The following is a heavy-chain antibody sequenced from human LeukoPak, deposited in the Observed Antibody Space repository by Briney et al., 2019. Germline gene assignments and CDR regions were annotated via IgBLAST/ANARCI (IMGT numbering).Heavy chain of an antibody. D-gene: IGHD1-1*01. J-gene: IGHJ4*02. CDR1: GYSFTSYW. CDR2: IYPGDSDT. CDR3: ARHRKVGNWNYFDY. Sequence: GESLKISCQGSGYSFTSYWIGWVRQMPGKGLEWMGIIYPGDSDTRYSPSFQGQVTISADKSSSTAYVQRSSLKASDTAMYYCARHRKVGNWNYFDYWGQGTLVTVSS. V-gene: IGHV5-51*01.